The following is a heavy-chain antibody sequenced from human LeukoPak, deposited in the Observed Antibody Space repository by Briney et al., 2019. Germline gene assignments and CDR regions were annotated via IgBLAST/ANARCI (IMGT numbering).Heavy chain of an antibody. CDR2: ISYDGSNK. CDR3: ARFYCSGSPSRNFYH. J-gene: IGHJ4*02. CDR1: GFTFSSYG. V-gene: IGHV3-30*03. D-gene: IGHD3-10*01. Sequence: PGGSLRLSCAASGFTFSSYGMHWVRQAPGKGLEWVAVISYDGSNKYYADSVKGRFTISRDNSKNTLYLQLNSLRAEDTAVYYCARFYCSGSPSRNFYHWGQGTLVTVSS.